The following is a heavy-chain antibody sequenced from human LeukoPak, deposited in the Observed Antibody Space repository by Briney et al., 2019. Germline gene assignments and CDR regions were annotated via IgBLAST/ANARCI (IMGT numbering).Heavy chain of an antibody. CDR2: ISYDGSNK. Sequence: GGSLRLSCAASGFTFSSNAMSWVRQAPGKGLEWVAVISYDGSNKYYADSVKGRFTISRDNSKNTLYLQMNSLRAEDTAVYYCARGSAAAKYYYHYYGMDVWGQGTTVTVSS. CDR1: GFTFSSNA. J-gene: IGHJ6*02. CDR3: ARGSAAAKYYYHYYGMDV. V-gene: IGHV3-30-3*01. D-gene: IGHD6-13*01.